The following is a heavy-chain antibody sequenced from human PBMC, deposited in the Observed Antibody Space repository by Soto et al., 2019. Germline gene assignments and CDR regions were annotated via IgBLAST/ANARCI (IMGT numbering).Heavy chain of an antibody. V-gene: IGHV3-21*01. CDR2: ISSSSSYI. CDR3: ARVSVTTGHLAFDI. J-gene: IGHJ3*02. Sequence: GGSLRLSCAASGFTFSSYSMNWVRQAPGKGLEWVSSISSSSSYIYYADSVKGRFTISRDNAKNSLYLQMNSLRAEDTAVYYCARVSVTTGHLAFDIWGQGTMVTVSS. D-gene: IGHD4-17*01. CDR1: GFTFSSYS.